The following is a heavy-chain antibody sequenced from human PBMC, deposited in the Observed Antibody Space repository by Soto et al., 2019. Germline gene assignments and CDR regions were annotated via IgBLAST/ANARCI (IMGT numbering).Heavy chain of an antibody. J-gene: IGHJ3*01. V-gene: IGHV3-74*01. Sequence: EVQLLESGGGLVQPGESLRLSCAASGFTFSYYWMHWFRQAPGMGLVWVSRIHSDGSSTTYADSVKGRFTISRDNARNTLYLQMNSLRAEDTAVYYCARGDRGAFDLWGQGTVLTVSS. CDR3: ARGDRGAFDL. CDR2: IHSDGSST. CDR1: GFTFSYYW. D-gene: IGHD1-26*01.